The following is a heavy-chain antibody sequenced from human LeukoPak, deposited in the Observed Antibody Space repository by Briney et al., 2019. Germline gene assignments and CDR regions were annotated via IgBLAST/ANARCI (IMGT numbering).Heavy chain of an antibody. CDR2: IKQDGSEK. CDR1: GFTFSSYW. D-gene: IGHD3-3*01. Sequence: GGSLRLSCAASGFTFSSYWMSWVRQAPGKGLEWVANIKQDGSEKYYVDSVKGRFTISRDNAKNSLYLQMNSLRAEDTAVYYCARVNDFWSGYYTYYYYMDVWGKGTTVTVSS. CDR3: ARVNDFWSGYYTYYYYMDV. V-gene: IGHV3-7*01. J-gene: IGHJ6*03.